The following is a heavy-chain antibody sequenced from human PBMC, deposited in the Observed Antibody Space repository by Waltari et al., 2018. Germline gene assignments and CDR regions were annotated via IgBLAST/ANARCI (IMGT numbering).Heavy chain of an antibody. D-gene: IGHD3-3*01. CDR2: IYHSGST. J-gene: IGHJ6*03. Sequence: QVQLQESGPGLVKPSETLSLTCTVSGYSINSGYYWGWIRQPPGKGLEWIGSIYHSGSTYYNPSLKSRVTISVDTSKNQFSLKLSSVTAADTAVYYCARVDYDFWSGSLRTDYYMDVWGKGTTVTISS. CDR3: ARVDYDFWSGSLRTDYYMDV. V-gene: IGHV4-38-2*02. CDR1: GYSINSGYY.